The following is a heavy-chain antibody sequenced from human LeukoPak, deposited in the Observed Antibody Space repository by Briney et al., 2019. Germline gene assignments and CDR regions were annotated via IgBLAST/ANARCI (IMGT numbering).Heavy chain of an antibody. J-gene: IGHJ6*03. V-gene: IGHV1-2*02. CDR2: FNPKSGDT. CDR1: GFMFTAYY. Sequence: ASVEVSCKTSGFMFTAYYIHWVRQVPGQGLEWMGWFNPKSGDTNYPQKFQGRVTMTGDTSTSTAYMELSSLRSDDTARYFCARDSSTWYSDYYYYMDVWGKGTTVTVSS. CDR3: ARDSSTWYSDYYYYMDV. D-gene: IGHD2/OR15-2a*01.